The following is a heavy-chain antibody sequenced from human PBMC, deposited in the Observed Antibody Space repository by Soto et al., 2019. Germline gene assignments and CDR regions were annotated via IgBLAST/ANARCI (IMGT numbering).Heavy chain of an antibody. CDR1: GGSISSGGYY. Sequence: PSETLSLTCTVSGGSISSGGYYWSWIRQHPGKGLEWIGYIYYSGSTYYNQSLKSRVTISVDTSKNQFSLKLSSVTVADTAVYYCARASSRAGNFDYWGQGTLVTVSS. CDR2: IYYSGST. V-gene: IGHV4-31*03. CDR3: ARASSRAGNFDY. J-gene: IGHJ4*02. D-gene: IGHD6-25*01.